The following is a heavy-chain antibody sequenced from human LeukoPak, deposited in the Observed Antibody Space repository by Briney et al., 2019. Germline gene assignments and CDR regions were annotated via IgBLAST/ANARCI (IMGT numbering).Heavy chain of an antibody. D-gene: IGHD5-18*01. CDR2: INPNSGGT. J-gene: IGHJ4*02. CDR1: GYRFTSYG. Sequence: GASVKVSCKASGYRFTSYGISWVRQAPGQGLEWMGWINPNSGGTDYAQKFQGRVTMTRDTSISTAYMELSRLRSDDTAVYYCARGQGYSLFPDNYYFDYWGQGALVTVSS. CDR3: ARGQGYSLFPDNYYFDY. V-gene: IGHV1-2*02.